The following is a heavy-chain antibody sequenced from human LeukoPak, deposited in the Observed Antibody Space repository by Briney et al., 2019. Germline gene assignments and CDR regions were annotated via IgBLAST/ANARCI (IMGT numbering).Heavy chain of an antibody. V-gene: IGHV3-23*01. CDR2: ISGSGGST. CDR1: GLTFSSYA. Sequence: PGGSLRLSCAASGLTFSSYAMSWVRQAPGKGLEWVSAISGSGGSTYYADSVKGRFTISRDNSKNTLYLQMNSLRAEDTAVYYCAKDRVGYCSSTSCLWPVDYWGQGTLVTVSS. D-gene: IGHD2-2*01. CDR3: AKDRVGYCSSTSCLWPVDY. J-gene: IGHJ4*02.